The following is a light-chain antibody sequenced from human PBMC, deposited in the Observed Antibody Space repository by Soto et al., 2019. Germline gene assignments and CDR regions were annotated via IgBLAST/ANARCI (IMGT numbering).Light chain of an antibody. J-gene: IGKJ3*01. CDR3: QQSYSTPFT. V-gene: IGKV1-39*01. Sequence: DIPMTQSPSSLSASVGDRVTITCRASQSIRSFLNWYQQKPGKAPKLLIYAASSLQSGVPSRFSGSGSGTDFSLTISSLQPEDIATYYCQQSYSTPFTFGPGTKVDIK. CDR1: QSIRSF. CDR2: AAS.